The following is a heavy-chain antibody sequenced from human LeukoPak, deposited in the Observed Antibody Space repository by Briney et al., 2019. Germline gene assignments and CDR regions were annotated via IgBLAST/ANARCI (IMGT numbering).Heavy chain of an antibody. CDR3: ARDRVSGFGPDY. CDR1: GFIFSSYS. Sequence: GGSLRLSCAASGFIFSSYSMTWVRQAPGKGLEWVASFTSRSRSIYYADSVKGRFTISRDNAKESLYLQMNSLRAEDTAVYYCARDRVSGFGPDYWGQGTLVTVSS. D-gene: IGHD3-10*01. J-gene: IGHJ4*02. V-gene: IGHV3-21*01. CDR2: FTSRSRSI.